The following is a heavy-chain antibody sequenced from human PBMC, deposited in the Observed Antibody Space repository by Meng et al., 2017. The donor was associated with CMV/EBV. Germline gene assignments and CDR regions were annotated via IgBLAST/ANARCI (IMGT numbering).Heavy chain of an antibody. Sequence: QGQLVQSGAEVKKPGASVKVSCKASGYTFTGYYMHWVRQAPGQGLEWMGWINPNSGGTNYAQKFQGRVTMTRDTSISTAYMELSRLRSDDTAVYYCARVQVRGEMATPAGYWGQGTLVTVSS. CDR1: GYTFTGYY. J-gene: IGHJ4*02. D-gene: IGHD5-24*01. CDR2: INPNSGGT. CDR3: ARVQVRGEMATPAGY. V-gene: IGHV1-2*02.